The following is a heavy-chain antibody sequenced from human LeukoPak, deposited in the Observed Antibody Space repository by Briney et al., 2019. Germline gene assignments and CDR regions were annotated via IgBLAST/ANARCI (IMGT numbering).Heavy chain of an antibody. V-gene: IGHV3-9*01. CDR3: AKDRYYYGSGSYPPSYYYYGMDV. CDR1: GFTFDDYA. J-gene: IGHJ6*02. Sequence: GGSLRLSCAASGFTFDDYAMHWVRQAPGKGLEWVSGISWNSGSIGYADSVKGRFTVSRDNAKNSLYLQMNSLRAEDAALYYCAKDRYYYGSGSYPPSYYYYGMDVWGQGTTVTVSS. CDR2: ISWNSGSI. D-gene: IGHD3-10*01.